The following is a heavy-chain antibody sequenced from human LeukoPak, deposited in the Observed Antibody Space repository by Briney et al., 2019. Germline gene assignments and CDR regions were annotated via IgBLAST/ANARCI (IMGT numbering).Heavy chain of an antibody. CDR2: VYHSGGGNR. CDR1: GGSLSTTSW. J-gene: IGHJ5*02. CDR3: ARETMVRFDP. D-gene: IGHD3-10*01. V-gene: IGHV4-4*02. Sequence: PSETLSLTCAVSGGSLSTTSWWVWLRQPPGKGLEWIGEVYHSGGGNRNYNPSLKSRVTISVDTSKNQFSLKLSSVTAADTAVYYCARETMVRFDPWGQGTLVTVSS.